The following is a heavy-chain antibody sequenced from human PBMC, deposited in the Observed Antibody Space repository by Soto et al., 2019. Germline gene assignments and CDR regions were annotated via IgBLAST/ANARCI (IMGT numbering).Heavy chain of an antibody. CDR2: IKHTGDA. V-gene: IGHV4-4*02. CDR3: AREGRLHWFEA. CDR1: GDSIKTETW. Sequence: QVHLQESGPGLVKPSETLSLTCAVSGDSIKTETWWSWLRQPPGTGLEWIGEIKHTGDADANPALRSRVSMSVDRTKNQFFLNLRSVSAADTAVYFCAREGRLHWFEAWGQGTLVTVSS. J-gene: IGHJ5*01.